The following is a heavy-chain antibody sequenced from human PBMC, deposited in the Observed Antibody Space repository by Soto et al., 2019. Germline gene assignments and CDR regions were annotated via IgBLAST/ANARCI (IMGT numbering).Heavy chain of an antibody. Sequence: SETLSLPWGVFGGAFSGYIWSWIRPPPGKGLQWIGQINHSGSSIYNPSLKNRVTISTMSNNKFSLELSSVTAADTAVYYCTRGLFSGSYYSGGWYYFDSWGQGTMVTVSS. CDR1: GGAFSGYI. CDR2: INHSGSS. CDR3: TRGLFSGSYYSGGWYYFDS. J-gene: IGHJ4*02. V-gene: IGHV4-34*01. D-gene: IGHD1-26*01.